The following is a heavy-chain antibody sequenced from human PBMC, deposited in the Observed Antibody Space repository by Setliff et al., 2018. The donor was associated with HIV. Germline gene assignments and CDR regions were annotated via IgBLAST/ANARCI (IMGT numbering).Heavy chain of an antibody. CDR3: ARIASVAGAYYFDY. Sequence: PSETLSLTCTVAGGSISSCSYCWGWIRQPPGKGLEWIGSLYDTSGTTNYKPALNSRVTMSVDTSKNQFSLKLYSATASDTAVYYCARIASVAGAYYFDYWGQGTLVTVSS. CDR1: GGSISSCSYC. CDR2: LYDTSGTT. V-gene: IGHV4-39*07. D-gene: IGHD2-21*01. J-gene: IGHJ4*02.